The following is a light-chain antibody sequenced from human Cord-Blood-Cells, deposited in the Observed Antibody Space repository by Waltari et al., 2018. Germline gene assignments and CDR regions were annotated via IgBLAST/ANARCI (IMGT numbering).Light chain of an antibody. CDR2: AAS. Sequence: AIRMTHPPSSFSASTRDRVTITCRASQGISSYLAWYQQKPGKAPKLLIYAASTLQSGVPSRFSGSGSGTDFTLTISCLQPEDFATYYCQQYYSYPYRFGQGTKLEIK. J-gene: IGKJ2*03. CDR3: QQYYSYPYR. V-gene: IGKV1-8*01. CDR1: QGISSY.